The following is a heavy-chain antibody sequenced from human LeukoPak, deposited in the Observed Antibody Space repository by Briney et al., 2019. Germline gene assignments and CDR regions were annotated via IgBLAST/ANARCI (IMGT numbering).Heavy chain of an antibody. CDR1: GFTFSSYA. CDR2: ISYDGSNK. Sequence: GGSLRLSCAASGFTFSSYAMHWVRQAPGKGLEWVAVISYDGSNKYYADSVKGRFTISRDNSKNRLYLQMNSLRAEDTAVYYCARDLNYYDSSGYSLGAFDIWGQGTMVTVSS. D-gene: IGHD3-22*01. V-gene: IGHV3-30-3*01. J-gene: IGHJ3*02. CDR3: ARDLNYYDSSGYSLGAFDI.